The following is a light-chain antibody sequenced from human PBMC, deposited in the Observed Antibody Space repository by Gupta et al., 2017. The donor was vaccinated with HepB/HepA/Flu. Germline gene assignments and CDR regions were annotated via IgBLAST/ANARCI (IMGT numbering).Light chain of an antibody. CDR3: QHYGSSPYT. J-gene: IGKJ2*01. Sequence: IVLTQSPGTLSLSPGERVTLSCRASQSVSTSYLAWYQQKPGQGPRLLIYGASTRATGVPDRFSGSGSGTDFALTISRLEPEDFAVYYCQHYGSSPYTFGQGTKLEIK. CDR1: QSVSTSY. V-gene: IGKV3-20*01. CDR2: GAS.